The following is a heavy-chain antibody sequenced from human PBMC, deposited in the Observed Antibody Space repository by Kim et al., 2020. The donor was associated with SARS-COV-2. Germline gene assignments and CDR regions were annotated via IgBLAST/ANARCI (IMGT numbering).Heavy chain of an antibody. Sequence: GGSLRLSCVASGFTFSSYGMHWVRQAPGKGLEWVAIIWNDGTKKFYSDSVKGRFTISRDNSGNTLYLQINSLRAEDTAVYFCARSVGGFSAGGSCTSTSFQAVGDWFDPWGQGSLVTVSS. D-gene: IGHD2-2*01. V-gene: IGHV3-33*01. CDR2: IWNDGTKK. CDR1: GFTFSSYG. CDR3: ARSVGGFSAGGSCTSTSFQAVGDWFDP. J-gene: IGHJ5*02.